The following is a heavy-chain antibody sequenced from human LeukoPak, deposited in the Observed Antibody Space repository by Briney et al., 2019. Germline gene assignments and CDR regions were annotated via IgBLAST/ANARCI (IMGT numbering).Heavy chain of an antibody. CDR1: GYTFTGYY. CDR2: INPNSGGT. Sequence: ASVKVSCKASGYTFTGYYMHWVRQAPGQGLEWMGWINPNSGGTNYAQKFQGRVTMTRDTSISTAYMELSRLRSDDTAVYYCARGLPPGSWSPPYYYGSGSYDYWGQGTLVTVSS. D-gene: IGHD3-10*01. CDR3: ARGLPPGSWSPPYYYGSGSYDY. J-gene: IGHJ4*02. V-gene: IGHV1-2*02.